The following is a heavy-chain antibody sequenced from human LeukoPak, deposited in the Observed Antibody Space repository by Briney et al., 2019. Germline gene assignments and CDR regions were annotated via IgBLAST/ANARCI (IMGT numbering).Heavy chain of an antibody. V-gene: IGHV3-64D*06. CDR2: ISSNGGST. J-gene: IGHJ4*02. CDR1: GFTFSTSA. CDR3: VKLPYSDTSAYYVDY. D-gene: IGHD3-22*01. Sequence: GSLRLSCSASGFTFSTSAIHWVRQAPGKGLEYVSAISSNGGSTYYAGSVKGRFTISRDNSKNTLSLQMSSLRPEDTAVYYCVKLPYSDTSAYYVDYWGQGTLVTVSS.